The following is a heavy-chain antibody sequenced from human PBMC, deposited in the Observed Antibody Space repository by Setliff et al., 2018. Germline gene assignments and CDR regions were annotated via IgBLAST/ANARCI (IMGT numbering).Heavy chain of an antibody. Sequence: SETLSLTCTVSGGSISSYYWSRIRQPPGKGLEWIGYIYYSGSTSYNPSLKSRVTISVDTSKNQFSLKLSSVTAADTAVYYCARVSMYYNFWSGYYGERGEYFDYWGQGTLVTVSS. CDR3: ARVSMYYNFWSGYYGERGEYFDY. J-gene: IGHJ4*02. CDR2: IYYSGST. D-gene: IGHD3-3*01. V-gene: IGHV4-59*01. CDR1: GGSISSYY.